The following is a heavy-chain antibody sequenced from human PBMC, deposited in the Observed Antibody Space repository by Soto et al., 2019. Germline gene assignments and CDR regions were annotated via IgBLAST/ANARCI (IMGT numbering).Heavy chain of an antibody. V-gene: IGHV3-30*03. CDR3: ARGGTYGLDV. J-gene: IGHJ6*02. D-gene: IGHD5-12*01. CDR2: ILYGGTTE. Sequence: QVQLVESGGGVVQPGRSLRLSCAASGFTFRDYGMHWVRQAPGKGLEWVAVILYGGTTEYYADSVRGRFTISRDNSKAKRFLQVSSLRPGDTALYYCARGGTYGLDVWGQGTAVTVSS. CDR1: GFTFRDYG.